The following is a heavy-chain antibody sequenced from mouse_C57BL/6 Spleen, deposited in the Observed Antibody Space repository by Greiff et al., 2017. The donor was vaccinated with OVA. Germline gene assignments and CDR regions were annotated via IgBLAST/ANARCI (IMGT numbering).Heavy chain of an antibody. Sequence: VQLQQPGAELVKPGASVKMSCKASGYTFTSYWITWVKQRPGQGLEWIGDIYPGSGSTNYNEKFKSKATLTVDTSSSTAYMQLSSLTSEDSAVYYCARGIYYDYDDAMDYWGQGTSVTVSS. J-gene: IGHJ4*01. CDR2: IYPGSGST. CDR1: GYTFTSYW. CDR3: ARGIYYDYDDAMDY. V-gene: IGHV1-55*01. D-gene: IGHD2-4*01.